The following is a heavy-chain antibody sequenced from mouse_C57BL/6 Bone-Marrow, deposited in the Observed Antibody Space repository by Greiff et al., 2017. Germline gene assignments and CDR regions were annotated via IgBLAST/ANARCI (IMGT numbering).Heavy chain of an antibody. CDR1: GFNIKDDY. Sequence: VQLQQSGAELVRPGASVKLSCTASGFNIKDDYMHWVKQRPEQGLEWIGWIDPENGDTEYASKFQGKATITADTSSNTAYLQLSSLTSEHTAVYYCTALSYFDYWGQGTTLTVSS. CDR3: TALSYFDY. V-gene: IGHV14-4*01. J-gene: IGHJ2*01. CDR2: IDPENGDT.